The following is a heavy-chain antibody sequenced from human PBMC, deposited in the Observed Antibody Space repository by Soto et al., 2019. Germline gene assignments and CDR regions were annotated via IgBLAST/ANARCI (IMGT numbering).Heavy chain of an antibody. D-gene: IGHD2-21*01. CDR1: GVSIHNSHSF. Sequence: SETLTLTCTVSGVSIHNSHSFWAWIRQPPGKGLQFIASVYHNGGAHYDSSLKSRVTISVDTANNQVSLRMRSLTAADTAFYYCGRVVEGATRHTDPDSWGQGILVTVSS. V-gene: IGHV4-39*01. CDR3: GRVVEGATRHTDPDS. J-gene: IGHJ5*01. CDR2: VYHNGGA.